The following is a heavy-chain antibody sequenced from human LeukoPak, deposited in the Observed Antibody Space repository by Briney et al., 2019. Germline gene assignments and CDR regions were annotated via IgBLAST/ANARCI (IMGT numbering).Heavy chain of an antibody. D-gene: IGHD6-19*01. Sequence: SETLSLTCTVSGGSISSSSYYWGWIRQPPGKGLEWIGSTYYSGSTYYNPSLKSRVTISVDTSKNQFSLKLTSLTAADTAVYYCARREQWLVQGAFDIWGQGTMVTVSS. V-gene: IGHV4-39*01. J-gene: IGHJ3*02. CDR2: TYYSGST. CDR3: ARREQWLVQGAFDI. CDR1: GGSISSSSYY.